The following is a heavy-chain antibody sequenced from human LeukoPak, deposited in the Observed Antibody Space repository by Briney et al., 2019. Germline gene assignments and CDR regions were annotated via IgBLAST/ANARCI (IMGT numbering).Heavy chain of an antibody. D-gene: IGHD2-21*01. Sequence: ETLSLTCTVSGGSISSSSYYWGWIRQPPGKGLEWVSSISSTSTYIHYADSVKGRFTISRDDAKKSLDLQMNSLRAEDTAVYFCARYSEVYYYVDVWGAGTTVIVSS. V-gene: IGHV3-21*01. CDR2: ISSTSTYI. CDR1: GGSISSSS. CDR3: ARYSEVYYYVDV. J-gene: IGHJ6*03.